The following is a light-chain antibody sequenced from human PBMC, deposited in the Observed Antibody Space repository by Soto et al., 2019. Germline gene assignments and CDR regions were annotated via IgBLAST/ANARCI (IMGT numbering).Light chain of an antibody. CDR3: QSYDTSLSAPV. CDR1: SSNIGAGYD. V-gene: IGLV1-40*01. Sequence: QSVLTQPPSESGDPGQRVTISCNGSSSNIGAGYDVHWYQQLPGTAPKFLIYGKDNRPSGVPDRFAGSKSGTSASLAITGLQAEDEADYYCQSYDTSLSAPVFGGGTKLTVL. CDR2: GKD. J-gene: IGLJ3*02.